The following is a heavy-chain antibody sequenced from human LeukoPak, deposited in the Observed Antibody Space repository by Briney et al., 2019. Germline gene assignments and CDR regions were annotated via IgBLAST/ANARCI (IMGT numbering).Heavy chain of an antibody. CDR3: ASRDSGWYQGDDY. CDR2: IYYSGST. D-gene: IGHD6-19*01. CDR1: GGSISRSSYY. V-gene: IGHV4-39*01. J-gene: IGHJ4*02. Sequence: PSETLSLTCTVSGGSISRSSYYLGWIRQPPGKGLEWIGSIYYSGSTYYNPSLKSRVTISVDTSKNQFSLKLSSVTAADTAVYYCASRDSGWYQGDDYWGQGTLVTVSS.